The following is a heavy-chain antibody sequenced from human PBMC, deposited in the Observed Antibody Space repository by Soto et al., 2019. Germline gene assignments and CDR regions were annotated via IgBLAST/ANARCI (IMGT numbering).Heavy chain of an antibody. Sequence: QVQLVQSGAEVKKPGASVKVSCKASGYSFTSYGITWVRQAPGQGLEWMGWISAYDGNTHYAQNFKGRVTMTTEASTSTAHMDLRSLRFDDTAVYYCVRGEYYYDSSAYYLYWGQGTLVTVSS. CDR1: GYSFTSYG. V-gene: IGHV1-18*04. CDR2: ISAYDGNT. D-gene: IGHD3-22*01. CDR3: VRGEYYYDSSAYYLY. J-gene: IGHJ1*01.